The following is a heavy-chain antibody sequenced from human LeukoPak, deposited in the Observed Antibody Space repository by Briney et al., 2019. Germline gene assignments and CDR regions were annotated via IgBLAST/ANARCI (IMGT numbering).Heavy chain of an antibody. V-gene: IGHV4-59*08. J-gene: IGHJ4*01. CDR3: ASAGPLRDYFYN. D-gene: IGHD4-17*01. CDR1: GGSISSYY. Sequence: SETLSLTCTVSGGSISSYYWSWIRQPPGKGLEWIGYIYYSGSTNYNPSLKSRVTISVDTSKNQFSLKLSSVTAADTAVYYCASAGPLRDYFYNWGHGTLVTVSS. CDR2: IYYSGST.